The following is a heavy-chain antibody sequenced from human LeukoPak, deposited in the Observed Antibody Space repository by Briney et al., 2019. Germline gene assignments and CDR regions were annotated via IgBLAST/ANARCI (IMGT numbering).Heavy chain of an antibody. J-gene: IGHJ4*02. V-gene: IGHV4-34*01. CDR3: ARVPTLYDSSGYYPFDY. Sequence: SETLSLTWAVYGGSFSGYYWSWMRQPPGKGLEWIGEINHSGSTNYNPSLKSRVTISVDTSKNQFSLKLSSVTAAVTAVYYCARVPTLYDSSGYYPFDYWGQGTLVTVSS. D-gene: IGHD3-22*01. CDR1: GGSFSGYY. CDR2: INHSGST.